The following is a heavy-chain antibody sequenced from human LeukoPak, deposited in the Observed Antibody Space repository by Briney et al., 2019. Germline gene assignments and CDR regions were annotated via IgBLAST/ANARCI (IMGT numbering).Heavy chain of an antibody. V-gene: IGHV4-59*12. CDR3: FALIIAWDY. CDR1: GGSISSYY. D-gene: IGHD2-15*01. CDR2: IYYSGST. J-gene: IGHJ4*02. Sequence: PSETLSLTCTVSGGSISSYYWSWIRQPPGKGLEWIGYIYYSGSTNYNPSLKSRVTISVDTSKNQFSLKLSSVTAADTAVYYCFALIIAWDYWGQGTLVTVSS.